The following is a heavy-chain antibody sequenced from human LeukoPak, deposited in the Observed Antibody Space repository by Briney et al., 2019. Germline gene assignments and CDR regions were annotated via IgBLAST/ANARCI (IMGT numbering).Heavy chain of an antibody. V-gene: IGHV4-39*01. CDR1: GGSISSSSYY. J-gene: IGHJ6*02. Sequence: KPSESLSLTCTVSGGSISSSSYYWGWLRQPPGKGLEWIGSIYYSGSTYYNPSLKSRVTISVDTSKNQFSLKLSSVTAADTAVYYCARQRWPGWDYYYGMDVWGQGTTVTVSS. CDR2: IYYSGST. CDR3: ARQRWPGWDYYYGMDV. D-gene: IGHD2-15*01.